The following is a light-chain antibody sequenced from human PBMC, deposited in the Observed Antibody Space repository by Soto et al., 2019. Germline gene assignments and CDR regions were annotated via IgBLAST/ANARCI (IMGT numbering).Light chain of an antibody. V-gene: IGLV1-44*01. CDR1: NSKIGRYS. CDR3: AAWDDNLNGPL. CDR2: SDD. Sequence: QSVLTQPPSLSGTPGQRFTTSGSGTNSKIGRYSVNWYQHFPGTAPKILIYSDDERPSGVPARFSGSKSGTSASLAISGLQSEDEAEYYCAAWDDNLNGPLFGGGTKLTVL. J-gene: IGLJ3*02.